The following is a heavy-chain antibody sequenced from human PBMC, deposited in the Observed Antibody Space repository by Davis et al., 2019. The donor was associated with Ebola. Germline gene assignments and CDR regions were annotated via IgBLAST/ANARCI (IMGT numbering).Heavy chain of an antibody. V-gene: IGHV3-74*01. J-gene: IGHJ6*02. D-gene: IGHD6-6*01. CDR3: AKAQFDSSSSVRYYYYGMDV. CDR2: INSDVSST. CDR1: GFTFSSYW. Sequence: GESLKISCAASGFTFSSYWMHWVRQAPGKGLVWVSRINSDVSSTSYADSVKGRFTISRDNSKNTLYLQMNSLRAEDTAVYYCAKAQFDSSSSVRYYYYGMDVWGQGTTVTVSS.